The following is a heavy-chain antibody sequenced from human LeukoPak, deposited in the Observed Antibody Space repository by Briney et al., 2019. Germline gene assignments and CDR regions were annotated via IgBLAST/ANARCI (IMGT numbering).Heavy chain of an antibody. CDR1: GFTFSSYA. Sequence: PGGALRLSCAASGFTFSSYAMSWVRQAPGKGLEWVSAIRDSGSSTHYADSVKGRFTTSRDNSKNTLFLQMNSLRAEDTAVYYCARGGDYDFWSGYYREIDYWGQGTLVTVSS. CDR3: ARGGDYDFWSGYYREIDY. V-gene: IGHV3-23*01. J-gene: IGHJ4*02. CDR2: IRDSGSST. D-gene: IGHD3-3*01.